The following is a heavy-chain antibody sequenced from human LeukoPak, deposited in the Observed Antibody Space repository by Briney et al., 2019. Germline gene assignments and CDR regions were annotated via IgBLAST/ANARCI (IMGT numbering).Heavy chain of an antibody. D-gene: IGHD5-24*01. CDR2: IYSGGST. Sequence: PGGSLRLSCAASGFTFSSNYMSWVRQAPGKGLEWVSVIYSGGSTYYADSVKGRFTISRDNSKNTLYLQMNSLRAEDTAVYYCARGRRDGFLEYYFDYWGQGTLVTVSS. J-gene: IGHJ4*02. CDR3: ARGRRDGFLEYYFDY. CDR1: GFTFSSNY. V-gene: IGHV3-53*01.